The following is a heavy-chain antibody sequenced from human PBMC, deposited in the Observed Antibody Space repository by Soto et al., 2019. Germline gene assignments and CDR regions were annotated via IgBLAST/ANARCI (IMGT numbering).Heavy chain of an antibody. CDR1: GYIFTSYY. V-gene: IGHV1-46*01. J-gene: IGHJ4*02. D-gene: IGHD1-1*01. CDR2: IDPSAGST. Sequence: QVQLVQSGAEVKKPGASAKVSCKASGYIFTSYYMHWVRQAPGQGLERMGTIDPSAGSTTYAQNFQGRVTMTRDTSTSTVYLELNSLRSEDTAVYYCARSTVPTVTTLYYFDYWGQGTLVTVSS. CDR3: ARSTVPTVTTLYYFDY.